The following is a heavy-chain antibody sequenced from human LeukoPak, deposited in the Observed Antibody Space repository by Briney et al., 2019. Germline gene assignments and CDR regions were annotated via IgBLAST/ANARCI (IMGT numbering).Heavy chain of an antibody. CDR3: ARLDYGDYVGAVDI. Sequence: GGSLRLSCAASGFTVSSKYMSWVRQAPGKGLEWVSVIYSCGSTYYADSVKGRFTISRDNSKNTLYLQMNSLRAEDTAVYYCARLDYGDYVGAVDIWGQGTMVTVSS. D-gene: IGHD4-17*01. CDR1: GFTVSSKY. CDR2: IYSCGST. V-gene: IGHV3-53*01. J-gene: IGHJ3*02.